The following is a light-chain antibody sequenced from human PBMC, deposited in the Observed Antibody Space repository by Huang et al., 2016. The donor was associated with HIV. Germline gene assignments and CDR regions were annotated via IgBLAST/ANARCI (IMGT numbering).Light chain of an antibody. CDR2: GAS. J-gene: IGKJ3*01. Sequence: EIVMTQSPVTLSVAPGERAPLSCRASQSVSSNLAWYQQKAGQAPRLLIYGASTRATGIPARCSGSGSGTEFTLTISSLQSEDFAVYYCQQYNNWPPEETFGPGTKVDIK. V-gene: IGKV3-15*01. CDR1: QSVSSN. CDR3: QQYNNWPPEET.